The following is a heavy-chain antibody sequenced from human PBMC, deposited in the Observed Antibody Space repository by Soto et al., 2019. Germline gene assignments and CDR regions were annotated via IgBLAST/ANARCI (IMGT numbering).Heavy chain of an antibody. D-gene: IGHD1-20*01. CDR1: GFTFSSYG. CDR3: AKVEGGGITPTYYYGMDV. Sequence: QVQLVESGGGVVQPGRSLRLSCAASGFTFSSYGMHWVRQAPGKGLEWVAVISYDGSNKYYADYVKGRFTISRDNSKNTLYLQMNSLRAEDTAVYYCAKVEGGGITPTYYYGMDVWGQGTTVTVSS. CDR2: ISYDGSNK. J-gene: IGHJ6*02. V-gene: IGHV3-30*18.